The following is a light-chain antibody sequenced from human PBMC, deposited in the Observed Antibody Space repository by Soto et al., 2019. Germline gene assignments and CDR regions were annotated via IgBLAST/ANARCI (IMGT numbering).Light chain of an antibody. J-gene: IGKJ5*01. V-gene: IGKV3-11*01. CDR3: QQSYSTPPIT. Sequence: EIVLTQSPATLSLSRGERATLSCRASQSVSSYLAWYQQKPGQAPRLLIYDASSRATGIPDRFSGGGSGTDFTLTISSLQPEDFATYYCQQSYSTPPITFGQGTRLENK. CDR1: QSVSSY. CDR2: DAS.